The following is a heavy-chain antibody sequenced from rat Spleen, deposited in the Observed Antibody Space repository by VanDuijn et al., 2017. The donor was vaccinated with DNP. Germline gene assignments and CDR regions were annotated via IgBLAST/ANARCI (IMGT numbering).Heavy chain of an antibody. CDR3: GRHWPNTAMDY. Sequence: EVQLVESGGGLVQPGRSLKLSCAASGFTFSDYYMAWVRQAPTKGLEWVAYISYDGGSSFFGDSVKGRFTISRNNAINIQYLQMDSLRSEDTATYYCGRHWPNTAMDYWGRGVMVTVSS. CDR1: GFTFSDYY. J-gene: IGHJ2*01. CDR2: ISYDGGSS. D-gene: IGHD4-1*01. V-gene: IGHV5-20*01.